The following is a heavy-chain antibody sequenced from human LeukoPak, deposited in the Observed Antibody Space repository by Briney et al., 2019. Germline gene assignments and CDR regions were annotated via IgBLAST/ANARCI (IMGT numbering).Heavy chain of an antibody. CDR3: ARAAYGSENAFDI. J-gene: IGHJ3*02. CDR2: IYYSGST. CDR1: GGSISSSSYY. V-gene: IGHV4-39*01. Sequence: SETLSLTCTVSGGSISSSSYYWGWIRQPPGKGLEWIGSIYYSGSTYYNPSLKSRVTISVDTSKNQFSLKLSSVTAADTAVFYCARAAYGSENAFDIWGQGTVVTVSS. D-gene: IGHD1-26*01.